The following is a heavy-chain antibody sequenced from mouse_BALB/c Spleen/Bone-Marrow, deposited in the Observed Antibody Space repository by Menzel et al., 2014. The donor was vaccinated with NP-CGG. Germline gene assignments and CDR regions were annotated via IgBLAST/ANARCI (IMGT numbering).Heavy chain of an antibody. J-gene: IGHJ4*01. Sequence: VQLQQSGAELVKPGASVKLSCTASGFNIKDTYMHWVKQRPEQGLDWIGRIDPANGNTKYDPKFQGKATITADTSSNAAYLQLSSLTSEDTAVYYCAREDYGNSYAMYYWGQGTSVTVSS. CDR1: GFNIKDTY. V-gene: IGHV14-3*02. CDR2: IDPANGNT. CDR3: AREDYGNSYAMYY. D-gene: IGHD2-1*01.